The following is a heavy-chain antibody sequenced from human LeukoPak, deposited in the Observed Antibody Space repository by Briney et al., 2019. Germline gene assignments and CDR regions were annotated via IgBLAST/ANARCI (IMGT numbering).Heavy chain of an antibody. CDR2: INHSGST. Sequence: SETLSLTCAVYGGSFSGYYWSWIRQPPGRGLEWIGEINHSGSTNYNPSLKSRVTLSVDTSKNQFSLKLSSVTAADTAVYYCASWYYYDSSGYSVSTHKTQKDYWGQGTLVTVSS. D-gene: IGHD3-22*01. CDR3: ASWYYYDSSGYSVSTHKTQKDY. CDR1: GGSFSGYY. V-gene: IGHV4-34*01. J-gene: IGHJ4*02.